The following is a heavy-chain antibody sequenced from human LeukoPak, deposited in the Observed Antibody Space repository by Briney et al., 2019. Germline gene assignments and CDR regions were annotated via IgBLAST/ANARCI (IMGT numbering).Heavy chain of an antibody. CDR3: ARDRRSHYDILAGSLDC. CDR2: ISPNNDNT. Sequence: ASVKISCKASGYTFTNVGLSCVRQAPGQGLEWMGGISPNNDNTNYARKFQGRVTMTTDTSRNTAYMELRSLRSDDTAVYYCARDRRSHYDILAGSLDCWGQGILVTVSS. J-gene: IGHJ4*02. CDR1: GYTFTNVG. V-gene: IGHV1-18*04. D-gene: IGHD3-9*01.